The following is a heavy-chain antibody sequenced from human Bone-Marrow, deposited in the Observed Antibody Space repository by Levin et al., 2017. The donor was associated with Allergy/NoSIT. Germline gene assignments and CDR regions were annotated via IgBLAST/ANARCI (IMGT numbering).Heavy chain of an antibody. D-gene: IGHD6-13*01. J-gene: IGHJ6*02. V-gene: IGHV1-69*13. Sequence: SVKVSCKASGGTFSSYAISWVRQAPGQGLEWMGGIIPIFGTANYAQKFQGRVTITADESTSTAYMELSSLRSEDTAVYYCARGGSSSFPYGMDVWGQGTTVTVSS. CDR1: GGTFSSYA. CDR2: IIPIFGTA. CDR3: ARGGSSSFPYGMDV.